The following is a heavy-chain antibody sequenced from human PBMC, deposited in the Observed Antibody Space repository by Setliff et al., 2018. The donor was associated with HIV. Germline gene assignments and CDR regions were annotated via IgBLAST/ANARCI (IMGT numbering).Heavy chain of an antibody. J-gene: IGHJ4*02. Sequence: KPSETLSLTCTVSGGSISSSSYYWGWIRQPPGKGLEWIGSIYYSGSTYYNPSLKTRVAISVDTSKNQFSLKLSSVTAADTAVYYCASLTTDRFLEWLFVYWGQGTQVTVSS. CDR1: GGSISSSSYY. CDR3: ASLTTDRFLEWLFVY. CDR2: IYYSGST. V-gene: IGHV4-39*01. D-gene: IGHD3-3*01.